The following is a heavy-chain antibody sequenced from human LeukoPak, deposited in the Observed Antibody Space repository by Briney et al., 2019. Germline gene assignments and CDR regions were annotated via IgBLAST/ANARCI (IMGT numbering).Heavy chain of an antibody. V-gene: IGHV4-4*02. CDR1: GGSISSSNW. CDR3: ARSAKQWLVHRYYFDY. D-gene: IGHD6-19*01. J-gene: IGHJ4*02. Sequence: SGTLSLTCAVSGGSISSSNWWSWVRQPPGKGLEWIGEIHHSGSTNYNPSLKSRVTISVDKSKNQFSLKLSSVTAADTAVYYCARSAKQWLVHRYYFDYWGQGTLVTVSS. CDR2: IHHSGST.